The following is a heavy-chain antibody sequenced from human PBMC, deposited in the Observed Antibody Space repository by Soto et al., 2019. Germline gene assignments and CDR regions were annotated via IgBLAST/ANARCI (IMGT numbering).Heavy chain of an antibody. CDR2: IWYDGSNK. CDR3: ARDGAYSGSFGYYYYYGMDV. J-gene: IGHJ6*02. D-gene: IGHD1-26*01. CDR1: GFTFSSYG. Sequence: QVQLVESGGGVVQPGRSLRLSCAASGFTFSSYGMHWVRQAPGKGLEWVAVIWYDGSNKYYADSVKGRFTISRDNSKNTLYLQMNSLRAADTAVYYCARDGAYSGSFGYYYYYGMDVWGQGTTVTVSS. V-gene: IGHV3-33*01.